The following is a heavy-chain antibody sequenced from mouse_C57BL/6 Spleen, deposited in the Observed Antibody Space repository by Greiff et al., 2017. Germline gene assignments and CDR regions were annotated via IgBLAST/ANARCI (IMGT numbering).Heavy chain of an antibody. CDR2: IYPGDGDT. Sequence: VQLQQSGPELVKPGASVKISCKASGYAFSSSWMNWVKQRPGKGLEWIGRIYPGDGDTNYNGKFKGKATLTADKSSSTAYMQLSSLTSEDSAVYFCARWDGYYWGQGTTLTVSS. D-gene: IGHD2-3*01. CDR3: ARWDGYY. V-gene: IGHV1-82*01. J-gene: IGHJ2*01. CDR1: GYAFSSSW.